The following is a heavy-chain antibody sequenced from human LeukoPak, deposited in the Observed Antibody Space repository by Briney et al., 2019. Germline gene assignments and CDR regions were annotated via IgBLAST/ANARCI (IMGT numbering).Heavy chain of an antibody. Sequence: SVKVSCKASGGTFSSYAISWVRQAPGQGLEWMGGIIPIFGTANYAQKLQGRVTMTTDTSTSTAYMELRSLRSDDTAVYYCARENDSSGYYYPDYWGQGTLVTVSS. CDR1: GGTFSSYA. D-gene: IGHD3-22*01. V-gene: IGHV1-69*05. CDR3: ARENDSSGYYYPDY. CDR2: IIPIFGTA. J-gene: IGHJ4*02.